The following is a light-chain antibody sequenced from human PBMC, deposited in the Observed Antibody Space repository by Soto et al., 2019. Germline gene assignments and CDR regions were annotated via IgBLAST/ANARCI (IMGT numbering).Light chain of an antibody. J-gene: IGKJ1*01. CDR2: KAS. CDR1: QSISSW. Sequence: DIQMTQSPSTLSASVGDRVTITCRASQSISSWLAWYQQKPGKAPKLLIYKASSLESGVPSRYSGSGSGTEFTLPISSLQPDDFATYYCQRYNSYWTFGQGTKGEIK. V-gene: IGKV1-5*03. CDR3: QRYNSYWT.